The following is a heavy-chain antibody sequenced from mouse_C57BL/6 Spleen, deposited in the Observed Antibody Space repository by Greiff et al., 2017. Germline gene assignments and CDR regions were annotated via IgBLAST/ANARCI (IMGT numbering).Heavy chain of an antibody. CDR3: APLYYDFGPLFYAY. D-gene: IGHD2-4*01. CDR1: GYTFTSYW. J-gene: IGHJ3*01. V-gene: IGHV1-64*01. CDR2: IHPNSGST. Sequence: QVQLQQPGAELVKPGASVMLSCKASGYTFTSYWMHWVKQRPGQGLEWIGMIHPNSGSTNYNEKFKSKATLTVDKSSSTAYMQLSSLTYEDSAVNYSAPLYYDFGPLFYAYWSQEALDTVSA.